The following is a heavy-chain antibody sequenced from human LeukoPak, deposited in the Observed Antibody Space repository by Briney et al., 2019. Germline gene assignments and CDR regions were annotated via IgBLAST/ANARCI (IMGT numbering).Heavy chain of an antibody. CDR1: GGSISSSSYY. V-gene: IGHV4-61*05. CDR3: ASGLHYYDSSGYSYYFDY. D-gene: IGHD3-22*01. Sequence: SETLSLTCTVSGGSISSSSYYWSWIRQPPGKGLEWIGYIYYSGSTNYNPSLKSRVTISVDTSKNQFSLKLSSVTAADTAVYYCASGLHYYDSSGYSYYFDYWGQGTLVTVSS. CDR2: IYYSGST. J-gene: IGHJ4*02.